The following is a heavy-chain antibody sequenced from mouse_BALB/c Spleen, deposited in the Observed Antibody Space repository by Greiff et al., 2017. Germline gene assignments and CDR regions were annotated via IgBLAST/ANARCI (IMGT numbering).Heavy chain of an antibody. Sequence: QVQVVESGAELVRPGASVKMSCKASGYTFTGYSMHWVKQRPGQGLEWIGYINPSNGYTNYNQKFKGKATLTADTSSSTAYMHLSSLTSEDSAVYYSASNRYDASLDYWGQGTTVTVSS. CDR3: ASNRYDASLDY. V-gene: IGHV1-4*01. D-gene: IGHD2-12*01. J-gene: IGHJ4*01. CDR1: GYTFTGYS. CDR2: INPSNGYT.